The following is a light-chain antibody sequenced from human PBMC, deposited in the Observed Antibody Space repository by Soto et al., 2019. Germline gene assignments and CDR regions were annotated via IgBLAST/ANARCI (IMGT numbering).Light chain of an antibody. J-gene: IGLJ1*01. CDR2: EVS. Sequence: QSVLTQPPSASGSPGQSVTISCTGTSSDVGGYNYVSWYQQHPGKAPKLMIYEVSKRPSGVADRFSGSKSGNTASLTVSGLQDEDEADYYCSSYAGSNNFVFGTGTKLTVL. CDR1: SSDVGGYNY. CDR3: SSYAGSNNFV. V-gene: IGLV2-8*01.